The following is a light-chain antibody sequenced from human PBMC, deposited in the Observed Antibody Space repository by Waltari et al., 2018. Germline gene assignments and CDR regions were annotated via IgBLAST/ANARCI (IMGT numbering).Light chain of an antibody. CDR1: SSDVGGYNY. CDR3: TSYTSSGVI. Sequence: QSALTQPASVSGSPGQSITISCTGTSSDVGGYNYVYWYQQHPGTAPKLMIYDVSNRPSGVSNRFSGSKSGNTASLTISGLQAEDEADYYCTSYTSSGVIFGGGTKLTVL. CDR2: DVS. V-gene: IGLV2-14*01. J-gene: IGLJ2*01.